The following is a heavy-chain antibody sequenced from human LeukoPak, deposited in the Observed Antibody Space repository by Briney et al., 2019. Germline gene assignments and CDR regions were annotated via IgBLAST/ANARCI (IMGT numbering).Heavy chain of an antibody. Sequence: SETLSLTCTVSGGSISSGGYYWSWIRQHPGKGLEWIGYIYYSGSTYYNPSLKSRVTISVDTSKNQFSLKLSSVTAADTAVYYCARGQWLPSGPGADGDYWGQGTLVTVSS. CDR2: IYYSGST. D-gene: IGHD6-19*01. V-gene: IGHV4-31*03. CDR3: ARGQWLPSGPGADGDY. J-gene: IGHJ4*02. CDR1: GGSISSGGYY.